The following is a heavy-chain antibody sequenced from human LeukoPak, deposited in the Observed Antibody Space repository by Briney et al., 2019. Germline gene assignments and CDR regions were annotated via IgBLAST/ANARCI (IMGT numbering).Heavy chain of an antibody. CDR2: ISGSGGST. CDR3: ATLLGRGYTSDY. CDR1: GFTFSSYA. Sequence: GGSLRLSCAASGFTFSSYAMSWVRQAPGKGLEWASAISGSGGSTYYADSVKGRFTISRDNSKNTLYLQMNSLRAEDTAVYYCATLLGRGYTSDYWGQGTLVTVSS. J-gene: IGHJ4*02. D-gene: IGHD3-16*02. V-gene: IGHV3-23*01.